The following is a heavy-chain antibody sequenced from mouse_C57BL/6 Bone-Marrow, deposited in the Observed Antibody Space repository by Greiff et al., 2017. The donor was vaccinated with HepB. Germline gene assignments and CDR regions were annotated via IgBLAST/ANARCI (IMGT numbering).Heavy chain of an antibody. CDR1: GYTFTSYW. V-gene: IGHV1-64*01. CDR2: IHPNSGST. J-gene: IGHJ4*01. Sequence: QVQLQQPGAELVKPGASVKLSCKASGYTFTSYWMHWVKQRPGQGLEWIGMIHPNSGSTNYNEKFKSKATVTVNKSSSTAYMQLSSLTSEDSAVYDGATVLVRSPYAMDYWGQGTSVTVSS. CDR3: ATVLVRSPYAMDY. D-gene: IGHD1-1*01.